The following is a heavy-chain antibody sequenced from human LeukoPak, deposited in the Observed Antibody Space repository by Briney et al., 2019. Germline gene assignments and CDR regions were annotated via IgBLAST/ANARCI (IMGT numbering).Heavy chain of an antibody. Sequence: ASVKVSCKASGYTFTRFYIHWVRQAPGQGLEWMGWISAYNGNTNYAQKLQGRVTMTTDTSTSTAYMELRSLRSDDTAVYYCARELYYYDSSGYYYGPRVVLDAFDIWGQGTMVTVSS. CDR3: ARELYYYDSSGYYYGPRVVLDAFDI. J-gene: IGHJ3*02. D-gene: IGHD3-22*01. V-gene: IGHV1-18*04. CDR1: GYTFTRFY. CDR2: ISAYNGNT.